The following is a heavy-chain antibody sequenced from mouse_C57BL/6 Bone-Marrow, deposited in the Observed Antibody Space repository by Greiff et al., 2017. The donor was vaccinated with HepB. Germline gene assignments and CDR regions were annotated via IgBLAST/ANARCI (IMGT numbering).Heavy chain of an antibody. CDR1: GYSFTSYY. CDR2: IYPGSGNT. D-gene: IGHD1-1*01. J-gene: IGHJ2*01. Sequence: QVQLQQSGPELVKPGASVKISCKASGYSFTSYYIHWVKQRPGQGLEWIGWIYPGSGNTKYNEKFKGKATLTADTSSSTAYMQLSSLTSEDSAVYYCARYYGSIYFDYWGQGTTLTVSS. CDR3: ARYYGSIYFDY. V-gene: IGHV1-66*01.